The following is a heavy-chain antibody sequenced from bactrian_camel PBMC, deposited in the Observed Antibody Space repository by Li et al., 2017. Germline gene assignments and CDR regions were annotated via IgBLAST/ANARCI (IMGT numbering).Heavy chain of an antibody. D-gene: IGHD2*01. CDR3: AARTRGGTWCGLLTSMYFS. CDR2: IYTGDGTT. CDR1: GFRSRKYC. J-gene: IGHJ6*01. V-gene: IGHV3S25*01. Sequence: QLVESGGGSVQTGGSLRLSCPSSGFRSRKYCMAWFRQAPGKEREGVATIYTGDGTTSYADSVKDRFTISQDNAKSTVYLQMDSLKPEDTAMYYCAARTRGGTWCGLLTSMYFSWGQGTQVTVS.